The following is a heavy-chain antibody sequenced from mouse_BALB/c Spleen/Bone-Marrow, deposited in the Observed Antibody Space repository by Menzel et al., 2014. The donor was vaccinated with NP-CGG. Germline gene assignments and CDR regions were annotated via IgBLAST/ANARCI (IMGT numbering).Heavy chain of an antibody. CDR3: AIYFYFDY. J-gene: IGHJ2*01. CDR2: IDPANGNA. Sequence: VQLQQSGAELVKPGASVRLSCTASGFNIKDTYMHWVKQRPDQGLEWIGRIDPANGNAKHDPKFQGKAAITADTSSNTTYLQLSSLTSEDTAVYYCAIYFYFDYCGQGTTLTVSS. CDR1: GFNIKDTY. D-gene: IGHD2-3*01. V-gene: IGHV14-3*02.